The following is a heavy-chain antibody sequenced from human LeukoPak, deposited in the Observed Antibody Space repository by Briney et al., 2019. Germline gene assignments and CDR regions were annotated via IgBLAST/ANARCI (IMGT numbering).Heavy chain of an antibody. D-gene: IGHD6-25*01. V-gene: IGHV3-30*18. CDR1: GFTFSSYG. CDR3: AKAPRIAAGPWNSKPDYYYGMDV. J-gene: IGHJ6*02. CDR2: ISYDGSNK. Sequence: GRSLRLSCAASGFTFSSYGMHWVRQAPGKGLEWVAVISYDGSNKYYADSVKGRFTISRDNSKNTLYLQMNNLRAEDTAVYYCAKAPRIAAGPWNSKPDYYYGMDVWGQGTTVTVSS.